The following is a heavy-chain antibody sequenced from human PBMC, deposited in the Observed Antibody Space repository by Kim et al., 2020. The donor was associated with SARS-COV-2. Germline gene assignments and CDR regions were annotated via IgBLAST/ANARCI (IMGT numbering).Heavy chain of an antibody. Sequence: ASVKVSCKASGYTFTSYAMNWVRQAPGQGLEWMGWINTNTGNPTYAQGFTGRFVFSLDTSVSTAYLQISSLKAEDTAVYYCARDGFYDFWSSYGRGYFDYWGQRTLVTVSS. V-gene: IGHV7-4-1*02. CDR3: ARDGFYDFWSSYGRGYFDY. CDR1: GYTFTSYA. CDR2: INTNTGNP. J-gene: IGHJ4*02. D-gene: IGHD3-3*01.